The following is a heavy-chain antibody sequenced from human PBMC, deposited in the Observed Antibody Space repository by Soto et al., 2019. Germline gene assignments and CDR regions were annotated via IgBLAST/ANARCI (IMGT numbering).Heavy chain of an antibody. CDR3: ARLRGDHAIGNWFDP. CDR1: GGSISSGGYS. CDR2: IYHSGST. V-gene: IGHV4-30-2*01. D-gene: IGHD3-16*01. J-gene: IGHJ5*02. Sequence: TSETLSLTCAVSGGSISSGGYSWSWIRQPPGKGLEWIGYIYHSGSTYYDPSLKSRVTISVDRSKNQFSLKLSSVTAADTAVYYCARLRGDHAIGNWFDPWGQGTLVTVSS.